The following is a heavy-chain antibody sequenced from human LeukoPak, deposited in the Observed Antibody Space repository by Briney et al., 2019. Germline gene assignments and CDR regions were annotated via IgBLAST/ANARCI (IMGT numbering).Heavy chain of an antibody. CDR2: ISPGGGMT. Sequence: GSLRLSCAASGFIFSDYHMSWIRQAPGKGLEWLSYISPGGGMTYFADSVKGRFTISRDNARNSLSLQMNSLTAEDTAVYYCAGGRDIAVAGPGGYFDYWGQGTLVTVSS. CDR3: AGGRDIAVAGPGGYFDY. D-gene: IGHD6-19*01. CDR1: GFIFSDYH. V-gene: IGHV3-11*01. J-gene: IGHJ4*02.